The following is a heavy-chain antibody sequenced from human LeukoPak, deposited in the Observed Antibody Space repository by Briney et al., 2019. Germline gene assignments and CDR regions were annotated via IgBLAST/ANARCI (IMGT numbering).Heavy chain of an antibody. CDR1: GYTLTSYD. J-gene: IGHJ1*01. V-gene: IGHV1-18*01. CDR2: ISAYNGNT. D-gene: IGHD1-26*01. CDR3: ARVENSGSLAEYFQH. Sequence: ASVKVSCKTSGYTLTSYDINWVRQAPGQGLEWMGGISAYNGNTNYAQKLQGRVTMTTDTSTSTAYMELRSLRSDDTAVYYCARVENSGSLAEYFQHWGQGTLVTVSS.